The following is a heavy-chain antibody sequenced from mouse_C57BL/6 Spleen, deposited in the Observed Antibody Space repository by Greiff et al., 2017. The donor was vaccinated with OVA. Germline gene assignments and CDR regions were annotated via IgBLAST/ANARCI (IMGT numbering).Heavy chain of an antibody. D-gene: IGHD2-4*01. Sequence: VVESGGGLVKPGGSLKLSCAASGFTFSDYGMHWVRQAPEKGLEWVAYISSGSSTIYYADTVKGRFTISRDNAKNTLFLQMTSLRSEDTAMYYCARLNDYDGAWFAYWGQGTLVTVSA. CDR1: GFTFSDYG. CDR2: ISSGSSTI. V-gene: IGHV5-17*01. J-gene: IGHJ3*01. CDR3: ARLNDYDGAWFAY.